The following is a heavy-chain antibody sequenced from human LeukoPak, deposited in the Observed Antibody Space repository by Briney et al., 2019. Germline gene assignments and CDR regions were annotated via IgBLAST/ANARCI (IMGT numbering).Heavy chain of an antibody. CDR3: ARDGDTAMVTGVTMILGY. J-gene: IGHJ4*02. CDR1: GGTFSSYA. V-gene: IGHV1-69*04. CDR2: IIPILGIA. D-gene: IGHD5-18*01. Sequence: GASVKVSCKASGGTFSSYAISWVRQAPGQGLEWMGRIIPILGIANYAQKFQGRVTITADKSTSTAYMELSSLRSEDTAVYYCARDGDTAMVTGVTMILGYWGQGTLVTVSS.